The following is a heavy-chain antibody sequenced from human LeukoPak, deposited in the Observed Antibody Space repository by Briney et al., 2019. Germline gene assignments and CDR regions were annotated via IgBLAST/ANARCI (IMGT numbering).Heavy chain of an antibody. V-gene: IGHV4-34*01. J-gene: IGHJ5*02. CDR3: ARGGAAGTRYWFDP. CDR1: GGSFSGYY. Sequence: SETLSLTCAVYGGSFSGYYWSWIRQPPGKGLEWIGEINHSGSTNYNPSLKSRVTISVDISKNQFTLKLSSVTAADTAVYYCARGGAAGTRYWFDPWGQGTLVTVSS. CDR2: INHSGST. D-gene: IGHD6-13*01.